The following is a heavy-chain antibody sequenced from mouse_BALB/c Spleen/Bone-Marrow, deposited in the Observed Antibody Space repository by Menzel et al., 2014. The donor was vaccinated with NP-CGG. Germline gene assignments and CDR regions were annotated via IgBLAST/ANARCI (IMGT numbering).Heavy chain of an antibody. Sequence: VQLQQSGPGLVAPSQSLSITCTVSGFSLTGYGVNWVRQPPGKGLEWLGMIWGDGSTDYNSALKSRLSISKDNSKSXVFLKMHSLQSDDTARYYWARRGDYGAWFAYWGQGTLVTVSA. D-gene: IGHD1-1*01. J-gene: IGHJ3*01. CDR2: IWGDGST. V-gene: IGHV2-6-7*01. CDR1: GFSLTGYG. CDR3: ARRGDYGAWFAY.